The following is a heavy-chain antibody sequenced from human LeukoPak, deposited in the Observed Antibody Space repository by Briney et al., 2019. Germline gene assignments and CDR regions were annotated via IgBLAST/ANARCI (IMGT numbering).Heavy chain of an antibody. J-gene: IGHJ4*02. CDR3: ARDAYYYEK. V-gene: IGHV3-74*01. D-gene: IGHD3-22*01. Sequence: GGSLRLSCAASGFIFPTYWMHWVRQAPGKGLVWVSRINSDGSSTDYADSVKGRFTISRDNARNTLYLQMNSLRAEDTAVYYCARDAYYYEKWGRGTLVTVSS. CDR1: GFIFPTYW. CDR2: INSDGSST.